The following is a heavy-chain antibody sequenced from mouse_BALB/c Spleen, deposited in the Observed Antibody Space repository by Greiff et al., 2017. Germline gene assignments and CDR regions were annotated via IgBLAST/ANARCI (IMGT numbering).Heavy chain of an antibody. D-gene: IGHD2-10*02. CDR1: GYSITSGYY. J-gene: IGHJ3*01. CDR3: AREKYGNYAFAY. CDR2: ISYDGSN. V-gene: IGHV3-6*02. Sequence: EVKLQESGPGLVKPSQSLSLTCSVTGYSITSGYYWNWIRQFPGNKLEWMGYISYDGSNNYNPSLKNRISITRDTSKNQFFLKLNSVTTEDTATYYCAREKYGNYAFAYWGQGTLVTVSA.